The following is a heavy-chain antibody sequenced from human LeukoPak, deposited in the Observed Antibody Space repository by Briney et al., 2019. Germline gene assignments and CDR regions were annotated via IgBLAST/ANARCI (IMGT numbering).Heavy chain of an antibody. D-gene: IGHD6-13*01. J-gene: IGHJ5*02. Sequence: SSQTLSLTCTVSGGPISSGGYYWSWIRQHPGKGLEWIGYIYYSGSTYYNPSLKSRVTISVDTSKNQFSLKLSSVTAADTAVYYCARGSQQLARGDWFDPWGQGALVTVSS. CDR1: GGPISSGGYY. V-gene: IGHV4-31*03. CDR2: IYYSGST. CDR3: ARGSQQLARGDWFDP.